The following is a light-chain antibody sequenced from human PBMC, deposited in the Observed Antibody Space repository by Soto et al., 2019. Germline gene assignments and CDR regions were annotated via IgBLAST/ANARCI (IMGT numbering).Light chain of an antibody. J-gene: IGLJ1*01. CDR2: ENN. V-gene: IGLV1-51*02. Sequence: SALRQPPSVAAAPGQKVTISCSGSRTIIGNNYVSWYQHLPGTAPKLLIYENNKRPSGIPDRFSGSKSGTSATLGITGLQTVDEADYYCRTSDSSPRAYVFATGTKVPV. CDR1: RTIIGNNY. CDR3: RTSDSSPRAYV.